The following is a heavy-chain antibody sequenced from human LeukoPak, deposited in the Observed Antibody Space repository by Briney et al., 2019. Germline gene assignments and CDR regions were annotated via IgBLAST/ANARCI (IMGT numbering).Heavy chain of an antibody. CDR1: GYSIRSGSY. J-gene: IGHJ4*02. CDR3: AKVGAYGDYARHDY. Sequence: SETLSLTCDVSGYSIRSGSYWGWIRQPPGKGLEWIGCMFHSGDTYHNPSLKSRVTISADTSKNQFSLKLTSVTAADTAVYYCAKVGAYGDYARHDYWGQGTLVTDSS. D-gene: IGHD4-17*01. CDR2: MFHSGDT. V-gene: IGHV4-38-2*01.